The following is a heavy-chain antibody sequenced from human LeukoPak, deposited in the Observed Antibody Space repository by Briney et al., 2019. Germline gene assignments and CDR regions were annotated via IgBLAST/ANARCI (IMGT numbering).Heavy chain of an antibody. J-gene: IGHJ4*02. V-gene: IGHV4-34*01. Sequence: SETLSLTCAVYGGSFSGYYWSWIRQPPGKGLEWIGEINHSGSTNYNPSLKSRVTISVDKSKNQFSLKLSSVTAADTAVYYCASGDSSGYYLYYFDYWGQGTLVTVSS. CDR3: ASGDSSGYYLYYFDY. CDR1: GGSFSGYY. D-gene: IGHD3-22*01. CDR2: INHSGST.